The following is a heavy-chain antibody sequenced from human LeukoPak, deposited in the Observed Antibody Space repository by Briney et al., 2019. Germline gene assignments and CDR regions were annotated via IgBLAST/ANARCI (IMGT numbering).Heavy chain of an antibody. V-gene: IGHV3-30-3*01. CDR3: ARVRRIGILAY. CDR1: GFTFSSYA. D-gene: IGHD3-10*01. CDR2: ISYDGSNK. J-gene: IGHJ4*02. Sequence: GGSLRLSCAASGFTFSSYAMHWVRQAPGKGLEWVAVISYDGSNKYYADSVKGRFTISRDNSKNTLYLQMNSLRAEDTAVYYCARVRRIGILAYWGQGTLVTVSS.